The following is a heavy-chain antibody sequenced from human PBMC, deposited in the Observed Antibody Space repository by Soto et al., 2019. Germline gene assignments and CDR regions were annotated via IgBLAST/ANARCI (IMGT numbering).Heavy chain of an antibody. CDR2: MNPNSGNT. V-gene: IGHV1-8*01. CDR1: GYTFTSYD. D-gene: IGHD2-2*01. CDR3: ARGQSCSSPSCIGAEAVDI. Sequence: AAVKVSCKASGYTFTSYDINWVRQATLQVLDRTGWMNPNSGNTGYAQKFQGRVTMTRNTSISTAYMELSRLRSEDTAVYYFARGQSCSSPSCIGAEAVDIWGQGKMVTVSS. J-gene: IGHJ3*02.